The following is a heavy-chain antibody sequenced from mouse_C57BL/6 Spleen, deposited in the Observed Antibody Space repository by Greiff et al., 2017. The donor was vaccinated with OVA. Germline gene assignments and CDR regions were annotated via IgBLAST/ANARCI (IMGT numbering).Heavy chain of an antibody. CDR3: ARPSVTTVVADWYFDV. D-gene: IGHD1-1*01. CDR1: GYTFTSYW. J-gene: IGHJ1*03. V-gene: IGHV1-64*01. CDR2: IHPNSGST. Sequence: QVHVKQPGAELVKPGASVKLSCKASGYTFTSYWMHWVKQRPGQGLEWIGMIHPNSGSTNYNEKFKSKATLTVDKSSSTAYMQLSSLTSEDSAVYYCARPSVTTVVADWYFDVWGTGTTVTVSS.